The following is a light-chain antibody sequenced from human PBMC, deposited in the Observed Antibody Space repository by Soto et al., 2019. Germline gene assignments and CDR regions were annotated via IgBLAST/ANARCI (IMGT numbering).Light chain of an antibody. J-gene: IGKJ1*01. CDR1: QSVSSSF. CDR3: QQYGSSGT. V-gene: IGKV3-20*01. Sequence: EIVLTQSPGTLSVSPWERATLSCWASQSVSSSFVAWYQQKPGQAPRLLIYGASSRAAGIPDRFSGSGSGTDFTLTISRLEPEDFAVYYCQQYGSSGTFGQGTKVDIK. CDR2: GAS.